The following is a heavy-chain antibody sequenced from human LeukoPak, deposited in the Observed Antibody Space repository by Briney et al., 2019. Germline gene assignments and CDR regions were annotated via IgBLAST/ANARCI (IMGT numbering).Heavy chain of an antibody. CDR3: AGGPGKVRIALDYYYGMDV. Sequence: ASVKVSCKASGYTFTGYYMHWVPQAPGQGLEWMGWINPNSGGTNYAQKFQGRVTMTRDTSISTAYMELSRLRSDDTAVYYCAGGPGKVRIALDYYYGMDVWGQGTTVTVSS. J-gene: IGHJ6*02. CDR1: GYTFTGYY. D-gene: IGHD2/OR15-2a*01. CDR2: INPNSGGT. V-gene: IGHV1-2*02.